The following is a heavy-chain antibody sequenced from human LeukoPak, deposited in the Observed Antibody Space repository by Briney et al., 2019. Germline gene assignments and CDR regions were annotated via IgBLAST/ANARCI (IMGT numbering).Heavy chain of an antibody. CDR3: ARDGEYYDFWSGYYDFDY. CDR1: GYTFTSYG. Sequence: ASVKVSCKASGYTFTSYGISWVRQAPGQGLEWMGWISAYNGNTNYAQKLQGRVTMTTDTSTSTAYMELRSLGSDDTAVYYCARDGEYYDFWSGYYDFDYWGQGTLVTVSS. D-gene: IGHD3-3*01. CDR2: ISAYNGNT. J-gene: IGHJ4*02. V-gene: IGHV1-18*01.